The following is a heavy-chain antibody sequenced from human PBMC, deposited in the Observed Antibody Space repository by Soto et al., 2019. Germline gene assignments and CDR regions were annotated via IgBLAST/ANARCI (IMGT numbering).Heavy chain of an antibody. CDR1: GGSFSGDY. Sequence: LCLTGAVEGGSFSGDYWSWIRQPPGKGLEWVGEINHNGSTNYNPSLKSRLTISVDTSKNQFSLKLSSVTAADTAVYYCARGLGSGWYGGWFQPWGQGTLVTVSS. V-gene: IGHV4-34*01. D-gene: IGHD6-19*01. CDR2: INHNGST. J-gene: IGHJ5*02. CDR3: ARGLGSGWYGGWFQP.